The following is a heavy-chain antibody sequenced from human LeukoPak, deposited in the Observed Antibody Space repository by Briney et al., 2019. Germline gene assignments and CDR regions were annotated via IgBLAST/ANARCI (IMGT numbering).Heavy chain of an antibody. J-gene: IGHJ4*02. CDR3: ARDRQQLVRGDHFDY. CDR1: GGSISSSNYY. Sequence: PSETLSLTCTVSGGSISSSNYYWGWIRQPPGKGLEWIGIIYYSGSTYYNPSLKSRVTISIDTSKNQFSLKLRSVTAADTAVYYCARDRQQLVRGDHFDYWGQGTLVTVSS. CDR2: IYYSGST. V-gene: IGHV4-39*07. D-gene: IGHD6-13*01.